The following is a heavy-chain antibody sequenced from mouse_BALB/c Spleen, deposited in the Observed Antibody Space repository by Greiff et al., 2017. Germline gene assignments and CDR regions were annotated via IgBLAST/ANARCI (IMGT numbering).Heavy chain of an antibody. CDR2: ISSGGGST. CDR1: GFAFSSYD. V-gene: IGHV5-12-1*01. CDR3: ARHEDYYGYDSAWFAY. D-gene: IGHD2-2*01. J-gene: IGHJ3*01. Sequence: EVQVVESGGGLVKPGGSLKLSCAASGFAFSSYDMSWVRQTPEKRLEWVAYISSGGGSTYYPDTVKGRFTISRDNAKNTLYLQMSSLKSEDTAMYYCARHEDYYGYDSAWFAYWGQGTLVTVSA.